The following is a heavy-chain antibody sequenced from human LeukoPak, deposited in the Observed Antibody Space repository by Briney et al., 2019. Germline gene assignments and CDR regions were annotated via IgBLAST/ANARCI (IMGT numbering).Heavy chain of an antibody. J-gene: IGHJ4*02. CDR3: ARGDFLGYCSSTSCLEPS. V-gene: IGHV3-21*01. CDR1: GFTFSSYS. D-gene: IGHD2-2*01. CDR2: ISSSSSYI. Sequence: GSLRLSCAASGFTFSSYSMNWVRQAPGKGLEWVSSISSSSSYIYYADSVKGRFTISRANAKNSLYLQMNSLRAEDTAVYYCARGDFLGYCSSTSCLEPSWGQGTLVTVSS.